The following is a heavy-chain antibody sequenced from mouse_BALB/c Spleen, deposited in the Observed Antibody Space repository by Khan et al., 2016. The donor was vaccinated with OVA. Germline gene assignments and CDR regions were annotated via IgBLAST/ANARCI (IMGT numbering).Heavy chain of an antibody. Sequence: QVQLKQSGAELVRPGVSVKISCKGSGYTFTDFTMHWVKQSHAKSLEWIGVISTYYGDVTYNQKFKGKATMTVDKSSSTAYMELARLTSEDSAILYVARGGVGNRFTYWGQGTLVTVSA. J-gene: IGHJ3*01. V-gene: IGHV1S137*01. CDR2: ISTYYGDV. D-gene: IGHD1-1*02. CDR3: ARGGVGNRFTY. CDR1: GYTFTDFT.